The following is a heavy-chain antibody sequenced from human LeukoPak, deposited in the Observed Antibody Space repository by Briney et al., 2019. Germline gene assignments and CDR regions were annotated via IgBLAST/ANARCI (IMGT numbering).Heavy chain of an antibody. D-gene: IGHD2-15*01. V-gene: IGHV3-23*01. CDR2: ISGGGGST. J-gene: IGHJ4*02. CDR1: GFTFSNYA. CDR3: AESLVAVAPTHFDY. Sequence: PGGSLTLSCAASGFTFSNYAMSWVRQAPGKGLEGVSAISGGGGSTYFADSVRGRFTISRDNSENTVYLQMNSLTGEDPAVYYCAESLVAVAPTHFDYWGQGTLVSVSS.